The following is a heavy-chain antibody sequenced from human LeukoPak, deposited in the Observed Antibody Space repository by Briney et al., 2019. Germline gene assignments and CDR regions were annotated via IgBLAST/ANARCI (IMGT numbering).Heavy chain of an antibody. CDR1: RYIFTSYY. J-gene: IGHJ4*02. Sequence: ASVNLSCKASRYIFTSYYIHWVRQAPGQGLEWMGWINPNNGGTKYAQKFHGRVTMTSDTSISTTYMELSRLRSDDTAMYHCARDRGSSWFADYWGQGTLVTVSS. D-gene: IGHD6-13*01. CDR3: ARDRGSSWFADY. CDR2: INPNNGGT. V-gene: IGHV1-2*02.